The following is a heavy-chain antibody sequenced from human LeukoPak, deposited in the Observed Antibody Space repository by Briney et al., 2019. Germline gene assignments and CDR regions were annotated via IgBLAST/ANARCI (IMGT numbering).Heavy chain of an antibody. CDR1: GFTFSSYD. CDR3: ARDPVPSKPDYFDN. Sequence: GGSLTLSCAGSGFTFSSYDIHWVRQAPGKGLEWVAVISVDGRLKYYADSVKGRFTISRDNSKNTLYLQMSSLRIEDTAVYYCARDPVPSKPDYFDNWGQGTLVTVSS. V-gene: IGHV3-30-3*01. D-gene: IGHD6-6*01. J-gene: IGHJ4*02. CDR2: ISVDGRLK.